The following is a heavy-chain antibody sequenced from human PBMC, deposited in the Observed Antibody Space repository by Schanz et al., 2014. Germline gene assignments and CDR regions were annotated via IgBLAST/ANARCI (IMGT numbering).Heavy chain of an antibody. CDR3: AKGVGYCSSTSCYEGDYYYYGMDV. CDR2: IASGGSHT. J-gene: IGHJ6*02. V-gene: IGHV3-23*04. Sequence: EVQLVESGGGLVQPGGSLRLSCAASGFTFSTYAMTWVRQAPGKGLEWVSTIASGGSHTFYADSVKGRFTISRDNSKNTLYLQMNSLRAEDSAVYYCAKGVGYCSSTSCYEGDYYYYGMDVWGQGTTVTVSS. D-gene: IGHD2-2*01. CDR1: GFTFSTYA.